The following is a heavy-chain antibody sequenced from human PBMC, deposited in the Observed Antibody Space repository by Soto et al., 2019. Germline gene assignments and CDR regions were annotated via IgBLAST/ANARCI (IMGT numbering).Heavy chain of an antibody. Sequence: EVQLVESGGGLVQPGGSLRLSCAASGFTFSSYWMHWVRQAPGKGLVWVSRINSDGSSTNYADSVKGRFTISRDNAKNTLYLQMNSLRAEDTAAYYCARGGSLNWYFDLWGRGTLVTVSS. CDR3: ARGGSLNWYFDL. CDR1: GFTFSSYW. D-gene: IGHD1-26*01. CDR2: INSDGSST. V-gene: IGHV3-74*01. J-gene: IGHJ2*01.